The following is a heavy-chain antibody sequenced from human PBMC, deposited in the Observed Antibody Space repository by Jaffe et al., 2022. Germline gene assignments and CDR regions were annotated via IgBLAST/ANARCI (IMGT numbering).Heavy chain of an antibody. J-gene: IGHJ4*02. V-gene: IGHV3-30*02. CDR1: GFTFSSYG. CDR3: GGNSGYDSPFDY. Sequence: QVQLVESGGGVVQPGGSLRLSCAASGFTFSSYGMHWVRQAPGKGLEWVAFIRYDGSNKYYADSVKGRFTISRDNSKNTLYLQMNSLRAEDTAVYYCGGNSGYDSPFDYWGQGTLVTVSS. D-gene: IGHD5-12*01. CDR2: IRYDGSNK.